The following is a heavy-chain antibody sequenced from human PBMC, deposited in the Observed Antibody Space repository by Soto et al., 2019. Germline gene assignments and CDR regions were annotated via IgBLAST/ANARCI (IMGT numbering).Heavy chain of an antibody. V-gene: IGHV1-18*01. J-gene: IGHJ6*03. CDR3: ARVWQLFGYFYYYMDV. CDR1: GYTFTNYG. Sequence: ASVKVSCKASGYTFTNYGITWVRQAPGQGLEWMGWISAYNGDTHYTQRLQGRVTMTTDTSTSTAYMELRGLRSDDTAVYYCARVWQLFGYFYYYMDVWGKGTTVTVS. CDR2: ISAYNGDT. D-gene: IGHD6-6*01.